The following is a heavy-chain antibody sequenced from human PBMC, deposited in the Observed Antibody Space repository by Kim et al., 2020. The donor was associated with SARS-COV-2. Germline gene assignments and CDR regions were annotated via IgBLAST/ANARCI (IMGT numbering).Heavy chain of an antibody. Sequence: VDSVKGRFIISRDNTKNSLYLQMNSLRVEDTAVYYCARSFVVRGFLEDDYWGQGTLVTVSS. J-gene: IGHJ4*02. CDR3: ARSFVVRGFLEDDY. D-gene: IGHD3-10*01. V-gene: IGHV3-7*04.